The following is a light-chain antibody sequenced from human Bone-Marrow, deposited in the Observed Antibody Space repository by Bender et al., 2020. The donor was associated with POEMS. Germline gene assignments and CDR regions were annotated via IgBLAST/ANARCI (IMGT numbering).Light chain of an antibody. CDR1: SSNIGAHA. CDR3: CSYAGTSTPVL. V-gene: IGLV2-23*01. Sequence: QSVLTQPPSASGTPGQRVTISCSGGSSNIGAHAVNWYQHLPGTAPKLMIYEGSKRPSGVSDRFSGSKSGNTASLTISGLQAEDDADYYCCSYAGTSTPVLFGRGTKLTVL. J-gene: IGLJ2*01. CDR2: EGS.